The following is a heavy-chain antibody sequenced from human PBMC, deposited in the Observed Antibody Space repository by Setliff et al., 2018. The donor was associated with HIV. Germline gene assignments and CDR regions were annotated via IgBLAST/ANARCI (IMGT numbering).Heavy chain of an antibody. CDR2: IFSSGTT. CDR3: AREGWSDHYYYYMDV. CDR1: GGSISSYY. Sequence: SETLSLTCSVSGGSISSYYWNWIRQPAGKGLEWTGRIFSSGTTNYNPPLQSRITMSVDTSKNQFSLKLNSVTAADTAVYYCAREGWSDHYYYYMDVWDKGTTVTVSS. V-gene: IGHV4-4*07. D-gene: IGHD2-15*01. J-gene: IGHJ6*03.